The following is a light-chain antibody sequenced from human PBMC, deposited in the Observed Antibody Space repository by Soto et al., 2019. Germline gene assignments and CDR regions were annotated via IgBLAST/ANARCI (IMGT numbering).Light chain of an antibody. CDR2: GNN. CDR3: QSYDTSLSGSL. J-gene: IGLJ3*02. Sequence: QPVLTQPPSVSGAPGQRVTISCTGSGSNIGAGYDVHWYQHIPGRAPKLLIYGNNNRPSGVPDRISASKSGASAALAITGLQADDEADYYCQSYDTSLSGSLFGGGTKLTVL. CDR1: GSNIGAGYD. V-gene: IGLV1-40*01.